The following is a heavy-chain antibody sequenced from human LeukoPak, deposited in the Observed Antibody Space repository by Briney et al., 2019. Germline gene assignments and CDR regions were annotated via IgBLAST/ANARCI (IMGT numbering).Heavy chain of an antibody. J-gene: IGHJ5*02. CDR3: ARQPPTRLWFGEFDP. CDR1: GGSISSYY. D-gene: IGHD3-10*01. V-gene: IGHV4-59*08. Sequence: ASETLSLTCTVSGGSISSYYWSWIRQPPGKGLEWIGYIYYSGSTNYNPSLKSRVTISVDTSKNQFSLKLSSVTAADTAVYYCARQPPTRLWFGEFDPWGQGTLVTVSS. CDR2: IYYSGST.